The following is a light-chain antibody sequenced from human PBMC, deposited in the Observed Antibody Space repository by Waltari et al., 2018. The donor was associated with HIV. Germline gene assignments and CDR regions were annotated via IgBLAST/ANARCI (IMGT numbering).Light chain of an antibody. J-gene: IGLJ3*02. CDR1: KLGEKF. V-gene: IGLV3-1*01. CDR3: QTWDIATGV. Sequence: SYDLTQPPSVSVSPGQTARITCSGEKLGEKFVSWYQQKPGQSPMVVIYQDSQRPSGSPGRFSGSNSGNTATLAISGTHPMDEADYYCQTWDIATGVFGGGTKLTVL. CDR2: QDS.